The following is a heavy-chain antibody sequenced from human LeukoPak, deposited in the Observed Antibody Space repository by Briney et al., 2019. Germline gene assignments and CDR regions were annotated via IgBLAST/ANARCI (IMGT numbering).Heavy chain of an antibody. CDR3: ARVVRGGVFDH. J-gene: IGHJ4*02. CDR1: GGSISSFY. V-gene: IGHV4-4*09. Sequence: SETLSLTCSVSGGSISSFYWNWIRQLPGKGLEWIGDIYSSGNTNYSPSLQSRVTISVDTSKNQFSLQLSSVTAADTAVYYCARVVRGGVFDHWGQGALVTVSS. CDR2: IYSSGNT. D-gene: IGHD3-10*02.